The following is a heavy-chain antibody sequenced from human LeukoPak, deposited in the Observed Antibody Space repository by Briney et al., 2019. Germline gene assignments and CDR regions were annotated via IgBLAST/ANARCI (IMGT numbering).Heavy chain of an antibody. CDR2: IYYSGST. D-gene: IGHD3-16*02. V-gene: IGHV4-59*11. J-gene: IGHJ5*02. CDR1: GGSISSHY. Sequence: SETLSLTCTVSGGSISSHYWSWIRQPPGKGLEWIGYIYYSGSTNYNPSLKSRVTISVDTSKNQFSLKLSSVTAADTAVYYCARDRVIYSVGLSSWGQGTLVTVSS. CDR3: ARDRVIYSVGLSS.